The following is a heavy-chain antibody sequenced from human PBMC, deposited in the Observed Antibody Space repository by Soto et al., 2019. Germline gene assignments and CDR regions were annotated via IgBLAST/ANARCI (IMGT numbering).Heavy chain of an antibody. V-gene: IGHV1-69*13. CDR2: IIPIFGTA. J-gene: IGHJ5*02. CDR1: GGTFSSYA. CDR3: ASLMGLETMVLGVIITSWFDP. Sequence: SVKVSCKASGGTFSSYAISWVRQAPGQGLEWMGGIIPIFGTANYAQKFQGRVTITADESTSTAYMELSSLRSEDTAVYYCASLMGLETMVLGVIITSWFDPWGQGTLVTVSS. D-gene: IGHD3-10*01.